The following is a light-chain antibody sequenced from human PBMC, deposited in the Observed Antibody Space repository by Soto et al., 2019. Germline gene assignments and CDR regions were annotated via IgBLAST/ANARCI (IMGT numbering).Light chain of an antibody. V-gene: IGLV1-40*01. CDR1: SSKIGAGYD. J-gene: IGLJ1*01. CDR3: QSYDSSLSGYV. Sequence: QSVLTQPPSLSGAPGQMVTISCTGNSSKIGAGYDVHWYQQLPGTAPKLLIYGNSNRPSGVPDRFSGSKSGTSASLAITGLQAEDEADYYCQSYDSSLSGYVFGTGTKVTVL. CDR2: GNS.